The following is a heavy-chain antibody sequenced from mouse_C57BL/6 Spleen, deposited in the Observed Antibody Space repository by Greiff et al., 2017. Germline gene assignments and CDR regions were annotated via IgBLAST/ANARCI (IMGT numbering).Heavy chain of an antibody. D-gene: IGHD5-5*01. CDR2: IWSGGST. J-gene: IGHJ3*01. Sequence: QVQLQQSGPGLVQPSQSLSITCTASGFSLTSYGVHWVRQSPGKGLEWLGVIWSGGSTDYNAAFISRLSISKNNSKSQVFLKMNSLQADDTAINYCAREDYPRAWLAYWGQGTLVTVSA. CDR1: GFSLTSYG. CDR3: AREDYPRAWLAY. V-gene: IGHV2-2*01.